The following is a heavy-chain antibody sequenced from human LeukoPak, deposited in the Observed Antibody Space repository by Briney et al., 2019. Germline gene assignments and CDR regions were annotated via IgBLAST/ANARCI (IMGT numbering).Heavy chain of an antibody. CDR1: GYIFTDYY. V-gene: IGHV1-2*02. J-gene: IGHJ4*02. Sequence: ASVKVSCKASGYIFTDYYMHWMRQAPGQGLEWMGCIDPNSGYTNYAQNFQGRVTMTRDTSISTAFMDLRSLKSDDTAVYYCVKLSGVHYFDYWGQGTLVTVSS. D-gene: IGHD6-25*01. CDR2: IDPNSGYT. CDR3: VKLSGVHYFDY.